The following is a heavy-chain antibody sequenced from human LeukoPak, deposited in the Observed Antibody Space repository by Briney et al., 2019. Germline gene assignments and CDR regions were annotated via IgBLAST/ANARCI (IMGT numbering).Heavy chain of an antibody. V-gene: IGHV5-51*01. Sequence: PGESLKISCKGSGYSFTTYWIGWVRQMPGKGLEWMGVIYPGDSDTRYSPSFQGQVTISADKSISTAYLQWSRLKASDTAIYYCPSSSRPYGTGTYSHDYWGQKTLVTVSS. CDR2: IYPGDSDT. CDR3: PSSSRPYGTGTYSHDY. CDR1: GYSFTTYW. J-gene: IGHJ4*02. D-gene: IGHD3-10*01.